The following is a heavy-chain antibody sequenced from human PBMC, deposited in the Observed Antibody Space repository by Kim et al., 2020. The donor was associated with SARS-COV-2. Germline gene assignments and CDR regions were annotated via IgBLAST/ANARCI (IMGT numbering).Heavy chain of an antibody. Sequence: SLKGRVTLSVATSKNQFSLKLSSVTAADTAVYYCARATFYDFWSGNAFDIWGQGTMVTVSS. V-gene: IGHV4-31*02. J-gene: IGHJ3*02. CDR3: ARATFYDFWSGNAFDI. D-gene: IGHD3-3*01.